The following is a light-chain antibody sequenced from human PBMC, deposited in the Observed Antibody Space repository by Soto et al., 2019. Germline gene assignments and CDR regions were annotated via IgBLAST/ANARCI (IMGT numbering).Light chain of an antibody. CDR2: DAS. Sequence: DIQMTQSPSTLSASVGDRVTITCRASQSISSWLSWYQQKPGKAPKLLIYDASSLESGVPSRFSGRGSGTEFTHTISSLQPDDFATYYCQQYNSYWTVGQGTKVESK. V-gene: IGKV1-5*01. J-gene: IGKJ1*01. CDR3: QQYNSYWT. CDR1: QSISSW.